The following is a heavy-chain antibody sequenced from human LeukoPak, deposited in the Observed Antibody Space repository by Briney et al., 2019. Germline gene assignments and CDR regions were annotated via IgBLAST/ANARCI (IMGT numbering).Heavy chain of an antibody. CDR1: GYTFTNYY. J-gene: IGHJ4*02. CDR3: ARQLGNYYRAFDF. CDR2: INPASAGA. Sequence: DSVTVSCKPSGYTFTNYYIHWVRQAPGQGPEWVGWINPASAGAAFAPKFQGRVSMTWDSSITTAFMDLTSLRSDDTAIYYCARQLGNYYRAFDFWGQGTLVTVSS. D-gene: IGHD6-6*01. V-gene: IGHV1-2*02.